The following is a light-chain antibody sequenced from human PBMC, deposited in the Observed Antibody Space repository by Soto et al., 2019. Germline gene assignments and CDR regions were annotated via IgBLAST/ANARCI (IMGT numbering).Light chain of an antibody. V-gene: IGKV3-20*01. CDR1: QSVTSSF. CDR2: DAS. J-gene: IGKJ2*01. CDR3: LQYGRLPNT. Sequence: IVLTQSPGTLSLSPGERATLSCRASQSVTSSFLAWYQQKPGQTPRLLIYDASSRATGIPDRFSGSGSGTDFTLTNSRLEPEDFAVYYCLQYGRLPNTFGQGTKLEIE.